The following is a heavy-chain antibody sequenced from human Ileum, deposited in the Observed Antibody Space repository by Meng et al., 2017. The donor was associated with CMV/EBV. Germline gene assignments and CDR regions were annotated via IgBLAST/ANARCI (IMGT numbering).Heavy chain of an antibody. J-gene: IGHJ4*02. CDR2: VRNDGGGI. CDR3: GRERWGLGDY. D-gene: IGHD2-21*02. CDR1: GSNFNNHW. V-gene: IGHV3-74*01. Sequence: GGSLRLSCAASGSNFNNHWMLWVRQAPGKGLMWVSRVRNDGGGITYPDSVKGRFTISRDNAKNTLYLQMNSLRVDDTAVYYCGRERWGLGDYWGQGTVGTVSS.